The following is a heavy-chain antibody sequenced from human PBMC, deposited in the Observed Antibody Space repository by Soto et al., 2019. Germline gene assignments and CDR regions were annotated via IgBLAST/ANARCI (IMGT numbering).Heavy chain of an antibody. CDR1: GFTFSSYD. J-gene: IGHJ4*02. CDR2: IGTAGDT. Sequence: GGSLRLSCAASGFTFSSYDMHWVRQATGKGLEWVSAIGTAGDTYYPGSVKGRFTISRENAKNSLYLQMNSLRAGDTAVYYCARGFQGMNVDYWGQGTLVTVSS. D-gene: IGHD3-10*01. V-gene: IGHV3-13*01. CDR3: ARGFQGMNVDY.